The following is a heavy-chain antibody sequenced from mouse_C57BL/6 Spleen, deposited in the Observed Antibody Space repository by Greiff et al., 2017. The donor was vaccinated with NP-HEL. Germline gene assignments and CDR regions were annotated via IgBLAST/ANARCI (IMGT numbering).Heavy chain of an antibody. D-gene: IGHD1-1*01. V-gene: IGHV1-59*01. CDR2: IDPSDSYT. Sequence: QVQLKQPGAELVRPGTSVKLSCKASGYTFTSYWMHWVKQRPGQGLEWIGVIDPSDSYTNYNQKFKGKATLTVDTSSSTAYMQLSSLTSEDSAVYYCARGYYGSSTRYFDVWGTGTTVTVSS. CDR1: GYTFTSYW. J-gene: IGHJ1*03. CDR3: ARGYYGSSTRYFDV.